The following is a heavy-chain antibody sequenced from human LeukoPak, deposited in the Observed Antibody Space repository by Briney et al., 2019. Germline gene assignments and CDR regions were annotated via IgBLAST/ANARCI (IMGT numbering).Heavy chain of an antibody. D-gene: IGHD3-3*01. CDR3: ARHYDFWSGYSDSDAFDI. CDR1: GNTFTNNG. J-gene: IGHJ3*02. V-gene: IGHV1-18*01. Sequence: ASVKVSCKAYGNTFTNNGISWVRQAPGQGLEWMGWISAYNGYTNYAQKLQGRVTMTTDTSTSTAYMELRSLRSDDTAVYYCARHYDFWSGYSDSDAFDIWGQGTMVTVSS. CDR2: ISAYNGYT.